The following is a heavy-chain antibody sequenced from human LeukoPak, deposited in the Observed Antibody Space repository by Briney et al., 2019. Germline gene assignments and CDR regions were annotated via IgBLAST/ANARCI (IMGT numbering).Heavy chain of an antibody. CDR3: AHAGELDYGDYGGGNWFDP. CDR2: IIPIFGTA. J-gene: IGHJ5*02. Sequence: SVKVSCKASGGTFSSYDISWVRQAPGQGLEWMGGIIPIFGTANYAQNFQGRVTITTDESKSTVYMALKRLRSDDTAVYYCAHAGELDYGDYGGGNWFDPWGQGTLVTVSS. V-gene: IGHV1-69*05. CDR1: GGTFSSYD. D-gene: IGHD4-17*01.